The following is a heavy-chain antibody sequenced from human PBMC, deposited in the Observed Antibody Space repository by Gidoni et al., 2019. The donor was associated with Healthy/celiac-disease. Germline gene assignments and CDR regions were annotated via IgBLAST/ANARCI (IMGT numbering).Heavy chain of an antibody. J-gene: IGHJ2*01. D-gene: IGHD1-26*01. CDR3: ARDGTRASGSYWYFDL. CDR2: INSDGSST. V-gene: IGHV3-74*01. Sequence: EVQLVESGGGLVQPGGSLRLACAASGFTFSSYWVHWVRQAPGKGLVWVSRINSDGSSTSYADSVKGRFTISRDNAKNTLYLQMNSLRAEDTAVYYCARDGTRASGSYWYFDLWGRGTLVTVSS. CDR1: GFTFSSYW.